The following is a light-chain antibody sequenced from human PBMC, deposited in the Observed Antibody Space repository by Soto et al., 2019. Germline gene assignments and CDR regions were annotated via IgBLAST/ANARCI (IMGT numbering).Light chain of an antibody. CDR2: AAS. J-gene: IGKJ4*01. CDR3: QQSYSTPPVT. Sequence: DIEMTQPPSSLSASVGDRFTITCRASQSISSYLNWYQQKPGKAPRLLIYAASSLQSGVPSRFSGSGSGTDFTLTISSLQPEDFATYYCQQSYSTPPVTFGGGTKVDIK. CDR1: QSISSY. V-gene: IGKV1-39*01.